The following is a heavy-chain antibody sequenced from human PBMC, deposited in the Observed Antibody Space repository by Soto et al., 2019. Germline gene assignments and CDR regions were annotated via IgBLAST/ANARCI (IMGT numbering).Heavy chain of an antibody. CDR1: GFTFSSYG. D-gene: IGHD6-19*01. V-gene: IGHV3-33*01. CDR3: ARDRYSSGRYDLDY. J-gene: IGHJ4*02. CDR2: IWYDGSNK. Sequence: QVQLVESGGGVVQPGRSLRLSCAASGFTFSSYGMHWVRQAPGKGLEWVAVIWYDGSNKYYADSVKGRFTISRDNSKNTLYLQMTSLRVEDTAVYYCARDRYSSGRYDLDYWGQGTLVTVSS.